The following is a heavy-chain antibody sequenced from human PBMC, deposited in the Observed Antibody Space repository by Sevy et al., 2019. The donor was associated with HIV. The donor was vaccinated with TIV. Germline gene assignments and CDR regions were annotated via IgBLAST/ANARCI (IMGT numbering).Heavy chain of an antibody. D-gene: IGHD3-10*01. V-gene: IGHV3-30*18. CDR2: ISYDGSNK. J-gene: IGHJ4*02. CDR1: GFTFSSYG. CDR3: AKDRLPAIIGGGLGYFDY. Sequence: GGSLRLSCAASGFTFSSYGMHWVRQAPGKGLEWVAVISYDGSNKYYADSVKGRFTISRDNSKNTLYLQMNSLRAEDTAVYYCAKDRLPAIIGGGLGYFDYWGQGTLVTVSS.